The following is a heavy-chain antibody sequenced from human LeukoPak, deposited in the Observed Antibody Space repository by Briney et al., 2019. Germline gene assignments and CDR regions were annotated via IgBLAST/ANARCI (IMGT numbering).Heavy chain of an antibody. CDR2: IWYDGSNK. Sequence: PGGSLRLSCAASGFTFSSYGMHWVRQAPGKGLEWVAVIWYDGSNKYYADSVKGRFTISRDNSKNTLYLQMNSLRAEDTAVYYCARVGGIAAAGTWLYYYGMDVWGQGTTVTVSS. CDR3: ARVGGIAAAGTWLYYYGMDV. CDR1: GFTFSSYG. J-gene: IGHJ6*02. V-gene: IGHV3-33*08. D-gene: IGHD6-13*01.